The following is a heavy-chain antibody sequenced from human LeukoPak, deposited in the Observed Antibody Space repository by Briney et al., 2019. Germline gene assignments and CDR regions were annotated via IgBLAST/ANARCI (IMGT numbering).Heavy chain of an antibody. V-gene: IGHV1-69*06. CDR3: ARGRWDYDILTGYYHLEY. CDR2: IIPIFGTA. CDR1: GGTFSSYA. J-gene: IGHJ4*02. D-gene: IGHD3-9*01. Sequence: SVKVSCKASGGTFSSYAISWVRQAPGQGLEWMGGIIPIFGTANYAQKFQGRVTITADKSTSTAYMELSSLRSEGTAVYYCARGRWDYDILTGYYHLEYWGQGTLVTVSS.